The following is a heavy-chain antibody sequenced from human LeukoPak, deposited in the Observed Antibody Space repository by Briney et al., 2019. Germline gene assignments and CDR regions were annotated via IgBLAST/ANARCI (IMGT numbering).Heavy chain of an antibody. J-gene: IGHJ5*01. CDR2: IDGSGTTA. D-gene: IGHD3-16*01. Sequence: PGGSLRLSCAASGFTFSNYAMSWVRQAPGKGLEWVSAIDGSGTTAYYADSVKGRFTISRDNSKMTLYLEMNTLRAEDTAIYYCAKDWGTNWQNRFDSWGQGTLVTVSS. CDR3: AKDWGTNWQNRFDS. V-gene: IGHV3-23*01. CDR1: GFTFSNYA.